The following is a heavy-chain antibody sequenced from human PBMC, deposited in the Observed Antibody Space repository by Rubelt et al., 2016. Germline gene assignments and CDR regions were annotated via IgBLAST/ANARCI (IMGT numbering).Heavy chain of an antibody. CDR2: ISSSSSYI. V-gene: IGHV3-21*04. J-gene: IGHJ5*02. Sequence: QAPGKGLEWVSSISSSSSYIYYADSVKGRFTISRDNAKNSLYLQMNSLRAEDTAVYYGAKDRYDFWSGYYGGWFDPWGQGTLVTVSS. CDR3: AKDRYDFWSGYYGGWFDP. D-gene: IGHD3-3*01.